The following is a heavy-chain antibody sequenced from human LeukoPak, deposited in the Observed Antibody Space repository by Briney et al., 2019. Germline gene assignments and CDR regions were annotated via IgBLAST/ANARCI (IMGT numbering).Heavy chain of an antibody. CDR3: ARPIRGYSGYDYDY. V-gene: IGHV4-39*01. CDR1: GGSISSSSYY. D-gene: IGHD5-12*01. Sequence: SETLSLTCTVSGGSISSSSYYWGWIRQPPGKGLEWIGSIYYSGSTYYNLSLKSRVTISVDTSKNQFPLKLSSVTAADTAVYYCARPIRGYSGYDYDYWGQGTLVTVSS. J-gene: IGHJ4*02. CDR2: IYYSGST.